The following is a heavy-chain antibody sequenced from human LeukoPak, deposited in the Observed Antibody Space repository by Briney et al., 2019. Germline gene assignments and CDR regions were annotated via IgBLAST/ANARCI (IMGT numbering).Heavy chain of an antibody. CDR3: ARETWYFEF. J-gene: IGHJ4*02. CDR2: INPESGGT. Sequence: GASVKVSCKASGYRFTGDQIHWLRQAPGQGLEWMGLINPESGGTNYAQKFQGRDTMTRDTSITTSYMELSGLRLDDTAVYYCARETWYFEFWGQGTLVTVSS. CDR1: GYRFTGDQ. V-gene: IGHV1-2*02.